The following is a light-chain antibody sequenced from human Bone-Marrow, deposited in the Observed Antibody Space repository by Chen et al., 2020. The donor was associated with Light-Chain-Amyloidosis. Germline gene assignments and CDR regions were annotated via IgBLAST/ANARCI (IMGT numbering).Light chain of an antibody. CDR2: ATS. V-gene: IGKV1-39*01. CDR3: QQSYSSPLT. CDR1: QSISSY. J-gene: IGKJ4*01. Sequence: DIQMTQSPSSLAASVGDRVTITCRASQSISSYLNWYQLKSGSAPKPLIYATSSLQSGVPPRFSGSGSGTDFTLTISSLQPEAFATYYCQQSYSSPLTFGGGTKVEI.